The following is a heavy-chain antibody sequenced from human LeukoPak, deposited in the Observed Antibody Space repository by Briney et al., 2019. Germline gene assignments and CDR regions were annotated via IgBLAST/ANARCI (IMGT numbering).Heavy chain of an antibody. CDR1: GYSFTSYS. J-gene: IGHJ4*02. CDR3: ARGSRSSRWYDGRFDY. V-gene: IGHV5-51*01. CDR2: IYPGDSDT. D-gene: IGHD6-13*01. Sequence: GESLKISCKRSGYSFTSYSIGWVRQMPGKGLEWMGIIYPGDSDTRYSPSFQGQVTISADKSISTAYLQWSSLKASDTAMYYCARGSRSSRWYDGRFDYWGQGTLVTVSS.